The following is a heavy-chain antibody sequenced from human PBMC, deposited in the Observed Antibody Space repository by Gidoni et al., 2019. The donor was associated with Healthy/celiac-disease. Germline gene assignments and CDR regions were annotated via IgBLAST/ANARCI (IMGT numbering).Heavy chain of an antibody. CDR2: ISGSGGST. V-gene: IGHV3-23*01. D-gene: IGHD3-22*01. CDR3: AKVNYYDSSGYYYRPNWFDP. CDR1: GFTFSSYA. J-gene: IGHJ5*02. Sequence: EVQLLESGGGLVQPGGSLRLSCAASGFTFSSYAMSWVRQAPGKGLEWVSAISGSGGSTYYADSVKGRFTISRDNSKNTLYLQMNSLRAEDTAVYYCAKVNYYDSSGYYYRPNWFDPWGQGTLVTVSS.